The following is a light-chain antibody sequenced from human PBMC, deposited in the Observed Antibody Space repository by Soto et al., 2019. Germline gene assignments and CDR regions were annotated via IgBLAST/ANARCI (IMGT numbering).Light chain of an antibody. V-gene: IGLV2-14*01. CDR2: EVN. Sequence: QSALTQPASVSGSPGQSVTISCTGASSDVGGYDYVSWYQQHPGKAPKLILYEVNIRPSGVSNHFSGSKSGNTASLTISGLQSDDEADYYCSSYSTTSTLVFGSGTKVTVL. CDR1: SSDVGGYDY. J-gene: IGLJ1*01. CDR3: SSYSTTSTLV.